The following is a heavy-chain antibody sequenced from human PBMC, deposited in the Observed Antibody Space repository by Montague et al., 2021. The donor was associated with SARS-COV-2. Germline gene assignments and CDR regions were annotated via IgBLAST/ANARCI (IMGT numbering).Heavy chain of an antibody. J-gene: IGHJ3*02. CDR1: GGSITVSRYA. CDR2: VHYTGTT. Sequence: SETLFLTCTVSGGSITVSRYAWGWIRQPPGKGLEWIGSVHYTGTTSYNASLKSRLTISVDTSENQFSLKMTTVTASDTAVYYCARHRANAGSFDIWGQGTMVTVSS. V-gene: IGHV4-39*01. CDR3: ARHRANAGSFDI. D-gene: IGHD1-1*01.